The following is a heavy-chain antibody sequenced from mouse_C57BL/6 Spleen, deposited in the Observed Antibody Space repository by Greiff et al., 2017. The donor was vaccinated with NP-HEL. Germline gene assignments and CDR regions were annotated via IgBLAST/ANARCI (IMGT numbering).Heavy chain of an antibody. J-gene: IGHJ4*01. CDR3: AREDYYGSSYDAMDY. Sequence: EVQVVESGGGLVKPGGSLKLSCAASGFTFSSYAMSWVRQTPEKRLEWVATISDGGSYTYYPDNVKGRFTISRDNAKNNLYLQMSHLKSEDTAMYYCAREDYYGSSYDAMDYWGQGTSVTVSS. CDR2: ISDGGSYT. CDR1: GFTFSSYA. V-gene: IGHV5-4*01. D-gene: IGHD1-1*01.